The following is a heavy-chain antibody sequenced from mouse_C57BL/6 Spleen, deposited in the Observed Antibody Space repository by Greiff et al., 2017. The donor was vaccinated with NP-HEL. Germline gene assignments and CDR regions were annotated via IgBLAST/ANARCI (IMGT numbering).Heavy chain of an antibody. CDR2: IYPRDGST. CDR1: GYTFTSYD. Sequence: VKLQESGPELVKPGASVKLSCKASGYTFTSYDINWVKQRPGQGLEWIGWIYPRDGSTKYNEKFKGKATLTVDTSSSTAYMELHSLTSEDSAVYFCARSGFYDGYYGWYFDVWGTGTTVTVSS. V-gene: IGHV1-85*01. CDR3: ARSGFYDGYYGWYFDV. J-gene: IGHJ1*03. D-gene: IGHD2-3*01.